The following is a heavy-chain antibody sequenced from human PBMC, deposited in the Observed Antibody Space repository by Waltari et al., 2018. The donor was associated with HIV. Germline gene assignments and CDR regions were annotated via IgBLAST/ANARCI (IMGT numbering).Heavy chain of an antibody. CDR2: IYSGGST. Sequence: EVQLVETGGGLIQPGGSLSRSCAASGFTVSSTYMCWVRQAPGKGLEWVSVIYSGGSTYYADSVKGRFTISRDNSKNTLYLQMNSLRAEDTAVYYCARVGAAAQGAFDIWGQGTMVTVSS. CDR1: GFTVSSTY. CDR3: ARVGAAAQGAFDI. J-gene: IGHJ3*02. D-gene: IGHD6-13*01. V-gene: IGHV3-53*02.